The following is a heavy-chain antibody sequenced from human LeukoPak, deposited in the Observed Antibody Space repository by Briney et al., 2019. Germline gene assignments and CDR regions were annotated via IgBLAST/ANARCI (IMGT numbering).Heavy chain of an antibody. V-gene: IGHV3-30-3*01. J-gene: IGHJ4*02. CDR2: ISFGTNT. CDR3: ATSETDRLYYFDN. CDR1: AFTFSTYA. Sequence: PGGSLRLSCAASAFTFSTYAMHWVGQAPGKGLEWVAVISFGTNTKYADSVKGRFTISRDNSKNTLDLQMNSLRTEDTAVYYCATSETDRLYYFDNWGQGTLVTVSS.